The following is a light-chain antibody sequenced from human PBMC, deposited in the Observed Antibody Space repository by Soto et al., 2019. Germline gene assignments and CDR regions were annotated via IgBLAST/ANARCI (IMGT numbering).Light chain of an antibody. CDR1: SSDVGGYNY. V-gene: IGLV2-14*01. J-gene: IGLJ1*01. CDR3: QSYDSTLSARYV. CDR2: EVS. Sequence: QSALTQPASMSGSPGQSITISCSGSSSDVGGYNYVSWYQQHPGKAPKLMIFEVSNRPSGVSNRFSGSKSGNTASLTISGLQTEDEGDYYCQSYDSTLSARYVFGTGTKVTVL.